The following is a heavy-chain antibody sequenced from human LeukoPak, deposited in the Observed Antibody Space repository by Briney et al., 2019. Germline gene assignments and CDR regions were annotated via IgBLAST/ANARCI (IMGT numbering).Heavy chain of an antibody. CDR2: IYTSGST. Sequence: SETLSLTCTVSGGSISSYYWSWIRQPAGKGLEWIGRIYTSGSTNYNPSLKSRVTMSVDTSKNQFSLKLSSVTAADTAVYYCARDRTVYYGSGYYYYMDVWGKGTTVTISS. J-gene: IGHJ6*03. D-gene: IGHD3-10*01. CDR3: ARDRTVYYGSGYYYYMDV. V-gene: IGHV4-4*07. CDR1: GGSISSYY.